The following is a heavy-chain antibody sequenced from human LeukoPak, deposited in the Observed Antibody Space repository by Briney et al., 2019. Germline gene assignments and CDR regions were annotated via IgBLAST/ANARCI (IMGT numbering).Heavy chain of an antibody. V-gene: IGHV3-21*01. J-gene: IGHJ5*02. CDR2: VSFGSSYI. D-gene: IGHD4-17*01. Sequence: GGALRLSCAASGFTFRDYTMNWVRQSPGKGLQWVSYVSFGSSYISYADSLKGRFTISRDDAKSSVYLEMTSLRAEDTAVYYCARASTEYAVTDGFDTWGPGTLVTVSS. CDR3: ARASTEYAVTDGFDT. CDR1: GFTFRDYT.